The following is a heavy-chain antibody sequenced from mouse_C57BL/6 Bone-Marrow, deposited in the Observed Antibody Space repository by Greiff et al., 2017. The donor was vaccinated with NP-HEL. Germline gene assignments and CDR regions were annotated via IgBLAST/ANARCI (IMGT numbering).Heavy chain of an antibody. J-gene: IGHJ4*01. CDR2: SRNKANDYTT. V-gene: IGHV7-1*01. Sequence: EVQLVESGGGLVQSGRSLRLSCATSGFTFSDFYMEWVRQAPGKGLEWIAASRNKANDYTTEYSASVKGRFIVSRDTSQSILYLQMNALRAEDTAIYYCARGGLDPGDYAMDYWGQGTSVTVSS. CDR1: GFTFSDFY. CDR3: ARGGLDPGDYAMDY.